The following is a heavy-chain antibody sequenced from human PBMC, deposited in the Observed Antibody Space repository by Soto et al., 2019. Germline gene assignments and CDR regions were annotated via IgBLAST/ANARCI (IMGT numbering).Heavy chain of an antibody. CDR3: ARVVSIPRYYFDY. D-gene: IGHD3-3*02. V-gene: IGHV4-59*01. Sequence: QVQLQESGPGLVKPSETLSLTCTVSGGSISSYYWSWIRQPPGKGLEWIGYIYYSGSTNYNPSLKSRVTISVDTSKNQFSLKLSSVTAADTAVYYCARVVSIPRYYFDYWGQGTLVTVSS. CDR1: GGSISSYY. CDR2: IYYSGST. J-gene: IGHJ4*02.